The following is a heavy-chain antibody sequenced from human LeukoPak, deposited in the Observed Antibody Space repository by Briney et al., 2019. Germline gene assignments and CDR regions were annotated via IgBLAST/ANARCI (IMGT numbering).Heavy chain of an antibody. D-gene: IGHD2-2*01. J-gene: IGHJ5*02. CDR1: GFTFSSYA. CDR3: AKDPVPAAISSWSDP. CDR2: ISGSGGST. V-gene: IGHV3-23*01. Sequence: HAGGSLRLSCTASGFTFSSYAMSWVRQAPGRGLEWVSAISGSGGSTYYADSVTGRFTISRDNSKNTLYLQMNSLRAENTAVYYSAKDPVPAAISSWSDPWGQGTLVTVSS.